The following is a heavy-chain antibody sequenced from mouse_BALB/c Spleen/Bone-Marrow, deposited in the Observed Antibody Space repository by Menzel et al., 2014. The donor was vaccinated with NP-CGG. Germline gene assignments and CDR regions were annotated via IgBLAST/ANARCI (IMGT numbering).Heavy chain of an antibody. Sequence: VQLQQSGAELAKPGDSVKMSCKASGYTFTDYWMHWVKQRPGQGLEWIGYINPSSGYTEYNQKFKDKATLTADKSSSTAYMQLNILTSEDSAVYYCARRYGSLWYFDVWGAGTTVTVSS. J-gene: IGHJ1*01. D-gene: IGHD1-1*01. CDR1: GYTFTDYW. CDR3: ARRYGSLWYFDV. V-gene: IGHV1-7*01. CDR2: INPSSGYT.